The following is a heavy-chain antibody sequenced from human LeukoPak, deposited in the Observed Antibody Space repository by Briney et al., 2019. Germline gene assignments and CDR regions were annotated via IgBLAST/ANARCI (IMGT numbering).Heavy chain of an antibody. J-gene: IGHJ5*02. CDR1: GYTFTIYD. V-gene: IGHV1-8*01. CDR3: ARRKPTSGAQYWFDP. CDR2: MNPNSGNT. Sequence: GASVNVSCKASGYTFTIYDINWVRQATGQGLEWMGWMNPNSGNTGYAQEFQGRVTMTRDTSISTAYMELSSLTSEDTAVYYCARRKPTSGAQYWFDPWGQGTLVTVSS. D-gene: IGHD3-10*01.